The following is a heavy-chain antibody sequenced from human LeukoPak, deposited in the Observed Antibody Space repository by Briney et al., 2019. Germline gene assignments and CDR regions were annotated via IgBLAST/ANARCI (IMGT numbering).Heavy chain of an antibody. D-gene: IGHD4-17*01. CDR1: GGTFSSYA. Sequence: SVKVSCKASGGTFSSYAISWVRQAPGQGLEWMGGIIPTFGTANYAQKFQGRVTITADESTCTAYMELSSLRSEDTAVYYCARGAGDYWYFDLWGRGTLVTVSS. CDR3: ARGAGDYWYFDL. J-gene: IGHJ2*01. CDR2: IIPTFGTA. V-gene: IGHV1-69*13.